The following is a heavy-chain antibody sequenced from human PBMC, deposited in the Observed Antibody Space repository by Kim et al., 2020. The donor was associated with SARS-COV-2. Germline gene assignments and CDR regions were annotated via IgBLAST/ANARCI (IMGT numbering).Heavy chain of an antibody. CDR1: GVTFSSYA. D-gene: IGHD2-15*01. Sequence: SVKVSCKASGVTFSSYAINWVRQAPGQGLEWMGRIIPIFGIANYAQTFQGRVTITADKSTSTAYLELSSLRSEDTAVYYCAFYDCRGGSCYSAGTNFDYWGQGTLVTVSS. J-gene: IGHJ4*02. V-gene: IGHV1-69*04. CDR2: IIPIFGIA. CDR3: AFYDCRGGSCYSAGTNFDY.